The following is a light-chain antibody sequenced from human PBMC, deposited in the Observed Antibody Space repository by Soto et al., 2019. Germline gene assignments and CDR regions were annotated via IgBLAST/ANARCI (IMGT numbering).Light chain of an antibody. V-gene: IGKV3-11*01. CDR3: QQRYNWPPYT. J-gene: IGKJ2*01. Sequence: EIVLTHSPATLSLSPGERATLSCRASQTVSSYLAWYQQKPGQAPRLLIYDATNRATGIPARFSGSGSGTDFSLTISSLEPEDFAFYYGQQRYNWPPYTFGQGTKLEIK. CDR1: QTVSSY. CDR2: DAT.